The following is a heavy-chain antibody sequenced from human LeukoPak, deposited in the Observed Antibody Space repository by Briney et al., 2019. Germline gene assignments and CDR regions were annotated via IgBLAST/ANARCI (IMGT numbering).Heavy chain of an antibody. CDR3: ARQLYSSATV. CDR2: IYYSGST. CDR1: GGSISSSNYF. V-gene: IGHV4-39*01. D-gene: IGHD6-25*01. J-gene: IGHJ6*02. Sequence: SGTLSLTCTVSGGSISSSNYFWGWIRQPPGKGLEWIGNIYYSGSTYYNPSLKSRVTISVDTSKNQFSLQLSSVTVADTAVYYCARQLYSSATVWGQGTTVTVSS.